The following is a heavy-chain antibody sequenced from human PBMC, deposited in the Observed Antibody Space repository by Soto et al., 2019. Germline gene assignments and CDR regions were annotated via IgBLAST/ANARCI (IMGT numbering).Heavy chain of an antibody. Sequence: PSETLSLTCTVSGASIGSGDYYWIWIRQPPGKGLEWIGYMYYTGITYYNPSLKSRVTISVDASKNQFSLKLSPVTAADTAVYYCARAFDDSSGYYGGLGYWGQGTLVTVSS. CDR1: GASIGSGDYY. V-gene: IGHV4-30-4*01. D-gene: IGHD3-22*01. CDR2: MYYTGIT. J-gene: IGHJ4*02. CDR3: ARAFDDSSGYYGGLGY.